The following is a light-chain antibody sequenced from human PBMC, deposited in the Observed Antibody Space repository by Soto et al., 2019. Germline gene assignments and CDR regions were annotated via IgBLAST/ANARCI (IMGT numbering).Light chain of an antibody. Sequence: EIVLTQSPATLSLSPGERATLSCRASQSVSSYLAWYQQKPGQAPRLLIYDASNRATGIPARFSGSGSGTDFTLTISSLEPEDFAVYYCQQRSNWPPFSITFGQGTRLEIQ. CDR1: QSVSSY. V-gene: IGKV3-11*01. J-gene: IGKJ5*01. CDR3: QQRSNWPPFSIT. CDR2: DAS.